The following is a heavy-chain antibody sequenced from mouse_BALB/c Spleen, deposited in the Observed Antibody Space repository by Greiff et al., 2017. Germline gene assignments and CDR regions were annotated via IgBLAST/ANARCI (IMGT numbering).Heavy chain of an antibody. V-gene: IGHV14-3*02. D-gene: IGHD1-1*01. J-gene: IGHJ3*01. CDR2: IDPANGNT. CDR3: AATTAY. Sequence: VQLKESGAELVKPGASVKLSCTASGFNIKDTYMHWVKQRPEQGLEWIGRIDPANGNTKYDPKFQGKATITADTSSNTAYLQLSSLTSEDTAVYYCAATTAYWGQGTLVTVSA. CDR1: GFNIKDTY.